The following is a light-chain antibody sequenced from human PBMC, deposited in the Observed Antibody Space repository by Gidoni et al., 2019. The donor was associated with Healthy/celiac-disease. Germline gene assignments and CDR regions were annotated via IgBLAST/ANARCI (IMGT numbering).Light chain of an antibody. CDR2: SAS. Sequence: EIVLTQSPGTLSLSPGERATLSCRASQSVSSSYLAWYQQKPGQAPRLLIYSASSRATGIPDRFRGRGSGTDFTLTISRLEPEDFAVYYCQQYGSSPTFGQGTKVEIK. CDR1: QSVSSSY. V-gene: IGKV3-20*01. J-gene: IGKJ1*01. CDR3: QQYGSSPT.